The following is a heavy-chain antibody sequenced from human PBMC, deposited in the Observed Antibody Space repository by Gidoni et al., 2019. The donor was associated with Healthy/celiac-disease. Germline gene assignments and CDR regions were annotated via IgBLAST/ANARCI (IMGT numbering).Heavy chain of an antibody. Sequence: QVQLVQSGAEVKKPGSSVKVSCKASGGTFSSYAISWVRQAPGQGLEWMGGIIPIFGTANYAQKFQGRVTITADESTSTAYMELSSLRSEDTAVYYCARDASSSWASGRRGKLGDYYYMDVWGKGTTVTVSS. CDR3: ARDASSSWASGRRGKLGDYYYMDV. V-gene: IGHV1-69*01. J-gene: IGHJ6*03. CDR1: GGTFSSYA. CDR2: IIPIFGTA. D-gene: IGHD6-13*01.